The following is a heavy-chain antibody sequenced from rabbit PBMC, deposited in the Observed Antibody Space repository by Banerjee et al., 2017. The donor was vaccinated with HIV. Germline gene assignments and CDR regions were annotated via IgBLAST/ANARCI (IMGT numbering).Heavy chain of an antibody. CDR2: IYAGSSGST. J-gene: IGHJ3*01. CDR1: GLDFSYSYW. D-gene: IGHD1-1*01. CDR3: ARDLDGVIGWNFAW. V-gene: IGHV1S45*01. Sequence: QQQLVESGGGLVKPGTSLTLTCTASGLDFSYSYWICWVRQAPGKGLEWIACIYAGSSGSTYYASWAKGRFTFSKTSSTTVTLQMTSLTAADTATYFCARDLDGVIGWNFAWWGQGTLVTVS.